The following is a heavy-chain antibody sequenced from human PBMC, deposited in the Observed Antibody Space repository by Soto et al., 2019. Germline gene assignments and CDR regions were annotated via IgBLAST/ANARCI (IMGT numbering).Heavy chain of an antibody. CDR2: VYYTGST. V-gene: IGHV4-59*01. J-gene: IGHJ4*02. CDR3: ARGRTVRNYADDSSDYFYFFDY. D-gene: IGHD3-22*01. Sequence: SETLSLTCTVSGDSISTFYWGWMRQSPGKELEWIGYVYYTGSTNYNPSLKSRVTISVDRSKNQFSLKLTSAKAADTAVYYCARGRTVRNYADDSSDYFYFFDYWGQGNQVTVSS. CDR1: GDSISTFY.